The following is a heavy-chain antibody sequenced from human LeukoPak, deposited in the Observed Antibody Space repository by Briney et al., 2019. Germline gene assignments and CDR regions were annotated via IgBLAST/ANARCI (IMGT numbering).Heavy chain of an antibody. D-gene: IGHD3-10*01. CDR1: GGSISSGSYY. CDR3: ATALRGTNSLDY. Sequence: PSQTLSLTCTVSGGSISSGSYYWSWIRQPPGKGLEWIGYIYYSGSTNYNPSLKSRVTISVDTSKNQFSLKLSSVTAADTAVYYCATALRGTNSLDYWGQGTLVTVSS. CDR2: IYYSGST. V-gene: IGHV4-61*01. J-gene: IGHJ4*02.